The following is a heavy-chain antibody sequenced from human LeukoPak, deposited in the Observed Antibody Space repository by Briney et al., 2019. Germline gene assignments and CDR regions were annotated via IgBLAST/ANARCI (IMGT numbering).Heavy chain of an antibody. V-gene: IGHV5-51*01. CDR2: IYPGDSDT. Sequence: GESLKISCKGSGYRFTSYWIGWVRQKPGEGLEWMGIIYPGDSDTRYSPSFQGQVTISADKSISTAYLQWSSLKASDAAMYYCASRWIQDGFDIWGQGTMVTVSS. CDR1: GYRFTSYW. CDR3: ASRWIQDGFDI. J-gene: IGHJ3*02. D-gene: IGHD5-18*01.